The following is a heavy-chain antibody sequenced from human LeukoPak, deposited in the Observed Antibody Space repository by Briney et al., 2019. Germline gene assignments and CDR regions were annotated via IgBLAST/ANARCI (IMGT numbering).Heavy chain of an antibody. CDR3: ARGAQDYYDSSGYYHDY. CDR1: GGSISSGGYY. V-gene: IGHV4-31*03. J-gene: IGHJ4*02. D-gene: IGHD3-22*01. Sequence: SETLSLTCTVSGGSISSGGYYWSWIRQHPGKGLEWIGYIYYSESTYYNPSLKSRVTISVDTSKNQFSLKLSSVTAADTAVYYCARGAQDYYDSSGYYHDYWGQGTLVTVSS. CDR2: IYYSEST.